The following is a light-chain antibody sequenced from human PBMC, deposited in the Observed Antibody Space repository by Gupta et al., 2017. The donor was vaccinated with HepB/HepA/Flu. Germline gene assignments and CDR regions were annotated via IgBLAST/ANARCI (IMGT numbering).Light chain of an antibody. Sequence: QSVLTQPPSVPGAPGQWVTDYCTGNHSNFEAGFDVHWYHQLQGTAPKNLIFDNNNRPSGIADRFSGSKSGTSASLAITGLQAEDEGDYYCQSYDSSLSGSRVFGGGAKLTGL. CDR2: DNN. CDR3: QSYDSSLSGSRV. V-gene: IGLV1-40*01. CDR1: HSNFEAGFD. J-gene: IGLJ2*01.